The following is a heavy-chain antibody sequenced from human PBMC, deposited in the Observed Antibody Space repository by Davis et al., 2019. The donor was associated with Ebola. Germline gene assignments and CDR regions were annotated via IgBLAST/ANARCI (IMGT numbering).Heavy chain of an antibody. CDR3: ARDTFPRGYGSGSYYHY. J-gene: IGHJ4*02. V-gene: IGHV3-30-3*01. Sequence: GESLKISCAASGFTFSGSAMHWVRQAPGKGLEWVAVISYDGSNKYYADSVKGRFTISRDNSKNTLYLQMNSLRAEDTAVYYCARDTFPRGYGSGSYYHYWGQGTLVTVSS. CDR1: GFTFSGSA. D-gene: IGHD3-10*01. CDR2: ISYDGSNK.